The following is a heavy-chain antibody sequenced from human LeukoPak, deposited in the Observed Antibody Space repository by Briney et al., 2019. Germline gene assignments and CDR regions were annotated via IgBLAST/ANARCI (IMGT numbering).Heavy chain of an antibody. Sequence: PGGSLRLSCAASGFTFSSYAMHWVRQAPGKGLEWVAVISYDGSNKDYADSVKGRLTISRDNSKNTLYLQMNSLRAEDTAIYYCAKDVDYGDYVVYWGQGTLVTVSS. D-gene: IGHD4-17*01. CDR1: GFTFSSYA. J-gene: IGHJ4*02. CDR2: ISYDGSNK. CDR3: AKDVDYGDYVVY. V-gene: IGHV3-30*04.